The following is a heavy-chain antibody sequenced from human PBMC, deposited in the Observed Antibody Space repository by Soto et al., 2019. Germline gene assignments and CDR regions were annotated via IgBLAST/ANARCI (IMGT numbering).Heavy chain of an antibody. CDR2: IWYDGSNK. CDR3: ARDRKYSSSHYYFDY. D-gene: IGHD6-6*01. V-gene: IGHV3-33*01. J-gene: IGHJ4*02. CDR1: GFTFSSYG. Sequence: QVQLVESGGGVVQPGRSLRLSCAASGFTFSSYGMHWVRQAPGKGLEWVAVIWYDGSNKYYADSVKGRFTISRDNSKNKLYLQMNSLRAEDTAVYYCARDRKYSSSHYYFDYWGQGPLVTVSS.